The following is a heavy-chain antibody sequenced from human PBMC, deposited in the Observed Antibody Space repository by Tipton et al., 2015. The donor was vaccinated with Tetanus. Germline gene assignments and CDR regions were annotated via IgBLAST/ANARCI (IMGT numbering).Heavy chain of an antibody. Sequence: SLRLSCAASGFVFTNAWLTWVRQAPGKGLEWVGRIKSKIDDVATDYAAPLKGRFIISRDDSKEMVYLQMNSLTTEDTAVYYCTRSYDIVEVPPIKRWFHPWGRGTQVTVSS. CDR3: TRSYDIVEVPPIKRWFHP. CDR1: GFVFTNAW. J-gene: IGHJ5*02. D-gene: IGHD2-2*01. CDR2: IKSKIDDVAT. V-gene: IGHV3-15*01.